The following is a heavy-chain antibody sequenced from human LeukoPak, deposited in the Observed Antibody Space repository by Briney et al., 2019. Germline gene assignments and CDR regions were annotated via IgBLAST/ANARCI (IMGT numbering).Heavy chain of an antibody. CDR3: AREAISDAFDI. D-gene: IGHD2-21*01. J-gene: IGHJ3*02. CDR2: IYYSGST. CDR1: GGSISSGGYY. Sequence: SETLSLTCTVSGGSISSGGYYWSWIRQHPGKGLEWIGYIYYSGSTYYNPSLKSRVTISVGTSKNQFSLKLSSVTAADTAVYYCAREAISDAFDIWGQGTMVTVSS. V-gene: IGHV4-31*03.